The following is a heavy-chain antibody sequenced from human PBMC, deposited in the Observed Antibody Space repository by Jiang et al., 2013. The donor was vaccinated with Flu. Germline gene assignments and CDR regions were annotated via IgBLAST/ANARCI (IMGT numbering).Heavy chain of an antibody. V-gene: IGHV4-59*01. J-gene: IGHJ4*02. D-gene: IGHD6-19*01. CDR2: IYYSGST. Sequence: PGLVKPSETLSLTCTVSGGSISSYYWSWIRQPPGKGLEWIGYIYYSGSTNYNPSLKSRVTISVDTSKNQFSLKLSSVTAADTAVYYCAREVAGNRGGVDYWGQGTLVTVSS. CDR1: GGSISSYY. CDR3: AREVAGNRGGVDY.